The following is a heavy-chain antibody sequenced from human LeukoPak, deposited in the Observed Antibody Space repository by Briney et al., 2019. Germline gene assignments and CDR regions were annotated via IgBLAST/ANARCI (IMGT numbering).Heavy chain of an antibody. Sequence: SETLSLTCAVYGGSFSGYYWSWIRQPPGKGLEWIGEINHSGSTNYNPSLKSRVTISVDTSKNQFSLKLSSVTAADTAVYYCARGTSNGGSYKWFDYWGQGTLVTVSS. CDR1: GGSFSGYY. CDR2: INHSGST. CDR3: ARGTSNGGSYKWFDY. V-gene: IGHV4-34*01. J-gene: IGHJ4*02. D-gene: IGHD1-26*01.